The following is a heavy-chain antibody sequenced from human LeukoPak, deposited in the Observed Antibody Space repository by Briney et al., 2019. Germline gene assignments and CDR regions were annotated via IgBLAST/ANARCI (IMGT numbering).Heavy chain of an antibody. CDR2: IYYSGST. Sequence: SETLSLTCTVSGGSISSSSYYWGWIRQPPGKGLEWIGSIYYSGSTYYNPSLKSRVTISVDTSKNQFSLKLSSVTAADTAVYYCAREYGGPRPFDYWGQGTLVTVSS. J-gene: IGHJ4*02. D-gene: IGHD3-16*01. CDR1: GGSISSSSYY. V-gene: IGHV4-39*07. CDR3: AREYGGPRPFDY.